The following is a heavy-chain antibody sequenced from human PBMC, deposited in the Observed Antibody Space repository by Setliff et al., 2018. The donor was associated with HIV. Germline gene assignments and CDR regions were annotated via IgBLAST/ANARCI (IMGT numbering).Heavy chain of an antibody. Sequence: PSETLSLTCTVSGGSISSSSYYWGWIRQPPGKGLEWIGEINHSGSTNYNPSLKSRVTISVDTSKSQFSLRLNSVTATDTALYYCARDRSSGWSKDWFDTWGQGILVTVSS. CDR2: INHSGST. J-gene: IGHJ5*02. V-gene: IGHV4-39*07. CDR1: GGSISSSSYY. D-gene: IGHD6-19*01. CDR3: ARDRSSGWSKDWFDT.